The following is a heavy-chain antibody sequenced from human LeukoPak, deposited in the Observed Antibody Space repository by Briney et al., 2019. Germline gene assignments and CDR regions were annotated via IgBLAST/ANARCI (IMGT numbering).Heavy chain of an antibody. CDR2: IYGSGST. Sequence: PSETLSLTCTVSTGSISGYYWGWIRQPAGKGLEWIGRIYGSGSTYYNPSLKSRVTISVDTSTNQFSLRLSSVTAADTAVYYCASQPYYDILTGYSHFDYWGQGTLVTVSS. D-gene: IGHD3-9*01. V-gene: IGHV4-59*05. J-gene: IGHJ4*02. CDR1: TGSISGYY. CDR3: ASQPYYDILTGYSHFDY.